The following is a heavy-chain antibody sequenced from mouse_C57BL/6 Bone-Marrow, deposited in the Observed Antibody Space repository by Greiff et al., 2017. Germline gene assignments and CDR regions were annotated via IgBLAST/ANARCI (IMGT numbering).Heavy chain of an antibody. J-gene: IGHJ2*01. Sequence: VQRVESGAELAKPGASVKLSCKASGYTFTSYWMHWVKQRPGQGLEWIGYINPSSGYTKYNQKFKDKATLTADTSSSTAYMKLSSLTYEASAVYYGAKSVILLYYFDFGGQGTTLTVSS. CDR3: AKSVILLYYFDF. V-gene: IGHV1-7*01. CDR2: INPSSGYT. CDR1: GYTFTSYW.